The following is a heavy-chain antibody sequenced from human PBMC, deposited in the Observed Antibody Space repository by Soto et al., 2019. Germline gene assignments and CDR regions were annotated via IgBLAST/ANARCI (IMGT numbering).Heavy chain of an antibody. CDR1: GGSVRSSDFY. V-gene: IGHV4-30-4*01. CDR2: IYYSGGT. Sequence: QVQLQESGPGLVKPSQTLSLTCTVSGGSVRSSDFYWTWIRQPPGKGLEWIGRIYYSGGTYYNPSLKSRLTISLDTSKNQFSLKLTSVTAADTAVYYCGGAGDFDFWGQGTLVTVSS. CDR3: GGAGDFDF. D-gene: IGHD4-17*01. J-gene: IGHJ4*02.